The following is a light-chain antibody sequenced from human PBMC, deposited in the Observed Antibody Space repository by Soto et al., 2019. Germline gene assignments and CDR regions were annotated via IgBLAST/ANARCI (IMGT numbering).Light chain of an antibody. V-gene: IGKV2-28*01. CDR3: MQALQSPST. J-gene: IGKJ5*01. Sequence: DIVMPPSPLSLPVTPGEPASISCRSSQSLLHSNGYNYVDWYLQKPAQSPQLLIYLGSNRASGVTDRFSGSGSGTDFTLKISRVAAEDVGLYYCMQALQSPSTFGKGTRLEIK. CDR2: LGS. CDR1: QSLLHSNGYNY.